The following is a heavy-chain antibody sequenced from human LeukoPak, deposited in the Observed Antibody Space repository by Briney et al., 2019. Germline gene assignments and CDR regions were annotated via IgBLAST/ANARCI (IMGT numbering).Heavy chain of an antibody. V-gene: IGHV1-2*02. CDR3: ARDPVKILWFGELSSEVYFDP. D-gene: IGHD3-10*01. CDR2: INPNSGGT. CDR1: GYTFTGYY. Sequence: ASVKVSCKASGYTFTGYYMHWVRQAPGQGLEWMGWINPNSGGTNYAQKFQGRVTMTRDTSISTGYMELSRLSSDDTAVYYCARDPVKILWFGELSSEVYFDPWGQGTLVTVSS. J-gene: IGHJ5*02.